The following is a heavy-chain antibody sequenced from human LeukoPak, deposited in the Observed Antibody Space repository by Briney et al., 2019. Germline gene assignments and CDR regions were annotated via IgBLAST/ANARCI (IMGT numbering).Heavy chain of an antibody. CDR3: ARDPDPYYDFPYYYYMDV. J-gene: IGHJ6*03. CDR2: ISSSSSYI. CDR1: GFTFSSYS. V-gene: IGHV3-21*01. D-gene: IGHD3-3*01. Sequence: PGGSLRLSCAASGFTFSSYSMNWVRQAPGKGLEWVSSISSSSSYIYYADSVKGRFAISRDNAKNSLYLQMNSLRAEDTAVYYCARDPDPYYDFPYYYYMDVWGKGTTVTVSS.